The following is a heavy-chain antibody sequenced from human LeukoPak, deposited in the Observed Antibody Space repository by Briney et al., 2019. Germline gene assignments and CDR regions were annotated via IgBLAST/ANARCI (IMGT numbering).Heavy chain of an antibody. V-gene: IGHV3-21*01. J-gene: IGHJ5*02. CDR3: ARASAVPAATYRLNWFDP. CDR1: GFTFSSYS. CDR2: ISSSSSYI. D-gene: IGHD2-2*01. Sequence: GGSLRLSCAASGFTFSSYSMNWVRQAPGKGLEWVSSISSSSSYIYYADSVKGRFTISRDNAKNSLYLQMNSLRAEDTAVYYCARASAVPAATYRLNWFDPWGQGTLVTVSS.